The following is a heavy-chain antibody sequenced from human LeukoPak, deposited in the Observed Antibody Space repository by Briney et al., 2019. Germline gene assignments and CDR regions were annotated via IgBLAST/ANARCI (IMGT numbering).Heavy chain of an antibody. CDR1: GFTFSSYS. Sequence: GGSLRLSCAASGFTFSSYSMNWVRQAPGKGLEWVSYISSSRTSIYYADSVKGRFTTSRDNAKNSLYLQMNSLRAEDTAVYYCARGVGATRSDAFDIWGQGTMVTVSS. CDR2: ISSSRTSI. D-gene: IGHD1-26*01. J-gene: IGHJ3*02. CDR3: ARGVGATRSDAFDI. V-gene: IGHV3-48*01.